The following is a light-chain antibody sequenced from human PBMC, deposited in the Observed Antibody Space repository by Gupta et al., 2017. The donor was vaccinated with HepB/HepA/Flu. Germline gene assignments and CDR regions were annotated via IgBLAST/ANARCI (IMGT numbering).Light chain of an antibody. Sequence: QSALTQPASVSGSPGQSITISCTGTSSVFGNYNLVSWYQQHPGKAPQLMIYGVTKRPSGVSNRFSGFKSGNTASLTISGLQVEDEADYYCCSYGGGSTLGVFGPGTKVTV. CDR1: SSVFGNYNL. CDR2: GVT. V-gene: IGLV2-23*02. J-gene: IGLJ1*01. CDR3: CSYGGGSTLGV.